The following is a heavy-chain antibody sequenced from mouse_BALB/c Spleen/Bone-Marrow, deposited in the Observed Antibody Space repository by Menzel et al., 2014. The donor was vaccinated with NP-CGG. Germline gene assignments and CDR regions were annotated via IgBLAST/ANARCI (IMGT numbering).Heavy chain of an antibody. CDR3: ARPRSAY. Sequence: EVQVVESGGGLVKPGGSLKLSCAASGFTFSSYAMSWVRQTPEKRLEWVATISSGGSYTYYPDSVKGRFTISRDNAKNTLYLQMSSLRSEDTAMYYCARPRSAYWGQGTLVTVSA. J-gene: IGHJ3*01. CDR2: ISSGGSYT. CDR1: GFTFSSYA. V-gene: IGHV5-9-3*01.